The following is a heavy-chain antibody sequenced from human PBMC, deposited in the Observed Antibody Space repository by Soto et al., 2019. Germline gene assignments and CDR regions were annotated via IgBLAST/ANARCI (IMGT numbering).Heavy chain of an antibody. CDR1: GFTFTRYS. J-gene: IGHJ4*02. CDR3: ARDYYYDSSGYSPLDY. D-gene: IGHD3-22*01. CDR2: ITISGNSI. V-gene: IGHV3-21*01. Sequence: EVQLVESGGGLVKPGGSLRLSYAASGFTFTRYSMNWVRQAPGKGLEWVSSITISGNSIHYADSVKGRFTISRDNAKNSLYLQMNSLRVEDTAVYYCARDYYYDSSGYSPLDYWGQGTLVTVSS.